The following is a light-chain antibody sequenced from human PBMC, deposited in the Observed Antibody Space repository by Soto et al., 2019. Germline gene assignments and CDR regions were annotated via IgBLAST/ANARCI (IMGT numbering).Light chain of an antibody. CDR1: QSVSSS. Sequence: EIVLTQSPDTLSLSSGERATLSCRASQSVSSSLAWYQQKPGQAPRLLIYDASNRATGIPARFSGSGSGTDFTLTISSLEPEDVAVYYCQQRSNWPTFGQGTKLEIK. CDR3: QQRSNWPT. CDR2: DAS. J-gene: IGKJ2*01. V-gene: IGKV3-11*01.